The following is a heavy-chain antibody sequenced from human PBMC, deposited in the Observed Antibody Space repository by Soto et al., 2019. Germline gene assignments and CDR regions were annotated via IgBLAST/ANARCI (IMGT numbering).Heavy chain of an antibody. Sequence: GASVKVSCKASGGTFSSYAISWVQQAPGQGLEWMGGIIPIFGTANYAQKFQGRVTITADESTSTAYMELSSLRSEDTAVYYCARQDYYDSSGYYFFDYWGQGXLVTVSS. CDR1: GGTFSSYA. CDR3: ARQDYYDSSGYYFFDY. D-gene: IGHD3-22*01. V-gene: IGHV1-69*13. J-gene: IGHJ4*02. CDR2: IIPIFGTA.